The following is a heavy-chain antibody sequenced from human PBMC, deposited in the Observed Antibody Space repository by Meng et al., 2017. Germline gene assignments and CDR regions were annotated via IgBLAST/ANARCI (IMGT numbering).Heavy chain of an antibody. Sequence: QVPLKESGPSLWNPTQTPTLTCTFSGFSLSTSGVGVGWIRQPPGKALEWLALIYWDDYKRYSPSLKSRLTITKDTSKNQVVLTMTNMDPVDTATYYCAHRRGDSREGWFDPWGQGILVTVSS. CDR3: AHRRGDSREGWFDP. J-gene: IGHJ5*02. CDR2: IYWDDYK. V-gene: IGHV2-5*02. CDR1: GFSLSTSGVG. D-gene: IGHD2-21*02.